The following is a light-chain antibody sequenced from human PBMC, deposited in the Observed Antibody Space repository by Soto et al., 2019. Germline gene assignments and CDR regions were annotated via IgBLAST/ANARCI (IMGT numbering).Light chain of an antibody. V-gene: IGKV1-5*01. J-gene: IGKJ3*01. CDR1: QTISGW. CDR2: NAS. CDR3: QQYYSYPFT. Sequence: DIQMTQSPSTLSASVGDRVTITCRASQTISGWLAWYQQKPGKAPKLLSNNASSLESGVPSRFSGSGSGTEFTLTISSLQPDDLATYYCQQYYSYPFTFGPGTKVDI.